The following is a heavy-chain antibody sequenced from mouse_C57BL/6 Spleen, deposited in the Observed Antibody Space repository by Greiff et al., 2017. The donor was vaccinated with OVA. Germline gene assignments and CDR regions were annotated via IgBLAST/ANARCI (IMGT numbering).Heavy chain of an antibody. CDR2: INPSSGYT. D-gene: IGHD2-3*01. CDR3: ASHIYDGYYFDY. J-gene: IGHJ2*01. Sequence: VQLQESGAELAKPGASVKLSCKASGYTFTSYWMHWVKQRPGQGLEWIGYINPSSGYTKYNQKFKDKATLTADKYSSTAYMQLSSLTYEDSAVYYGASHIYDGYYFDYWGQGTTLTVSS. CDR1: GYTFTSYW. V-gene: IGHV1-7*01.